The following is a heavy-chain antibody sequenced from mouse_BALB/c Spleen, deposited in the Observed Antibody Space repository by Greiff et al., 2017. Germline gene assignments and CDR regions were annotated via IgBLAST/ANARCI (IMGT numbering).Heavy chain of an antibody. CDR2: IRLKSNNYAT. CDR1: GFTFSNYW. Sequence: EVKVEESGGGLVQPGGSMKLSCVASGFTFSNYWMNWVRQSPEKGLEWVAEIRLKSNNYATHYAESVKGRFTISRDDSKSSVYLQMNNLRAEDTGIYYCTRHCWFAYWGQGTLVTVSA. V-gene: IGHV6-6*02. J-gene: IGHJ3*01. CDR3: TRHCWFAY.